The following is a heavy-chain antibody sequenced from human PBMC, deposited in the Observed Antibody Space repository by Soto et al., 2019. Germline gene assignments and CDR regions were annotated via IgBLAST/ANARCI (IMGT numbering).Heavy chain of an antibody. CDR2: ISYDGSNK. CDR3: AKGSYSGTYSDFDY. V-gene: IGHV3-30*18. D-gene: IGHD1-26*01. J-gene: IGHJ4*02. Sequence: GGSLRLSCAASGFTFSIYDMHWVRQAPGKGLEWVAVISYDGSNKYYRDSVKGRFTISRDNSKNTLYLQMNSLRVEDTAVYYCAKGSYSGTYSDFDYWGQGTLVTVSS. CDR1: GFTFSIYD.